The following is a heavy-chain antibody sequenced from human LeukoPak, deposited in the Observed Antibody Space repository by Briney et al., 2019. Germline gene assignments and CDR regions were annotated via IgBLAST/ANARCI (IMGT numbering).Heavy chain of an antibody. CDR3: AGQYDYSQNSWFDP. D-gene: IGHD4-11*01. J-gene: IGHJ5*02. V-gene: IGHV4-34*01. CDR2: INHSGSP. CDR1: GGSFSGYY. Sequence: PSETLSLTCAVYGGSFSGYYGSWIRQPPGKGLEWIGEINHSGSPNSNPSLKSRVTISVDTTKNQFSLKMSSVTAADTAVYYCAGQYDYSQNSWFDPWGQGTLVTVSS.